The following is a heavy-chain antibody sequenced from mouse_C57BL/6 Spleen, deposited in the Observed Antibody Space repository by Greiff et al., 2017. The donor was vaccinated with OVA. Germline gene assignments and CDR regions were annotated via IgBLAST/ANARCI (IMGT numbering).Heavy chain of an antibody. V-gene: IGHV5-6*02. Sequence: EVMLVESGGDLVKPGGSLKLSCAASGFTFSSYGMSWVRQTPDKRLEWVATISSGGSYTYYPDSVKGRFTISRENAKNTLYLQMSSLKSEDTAMYYCARRGDGYDYAMDYWGQGTSVTVSS. J-gene: IGHJ4*01. CDR1: GFTFSSYG. D-gene: IGHD2-2*01. CDR2: ISSGGSYT. CDR3: ARRGDGYDYAMDY.